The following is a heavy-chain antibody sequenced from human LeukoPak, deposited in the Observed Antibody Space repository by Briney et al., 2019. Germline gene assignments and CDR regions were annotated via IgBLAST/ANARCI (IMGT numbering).Heavy chain of an antibody. CDR1: GFTFSSYA. CDR3: AGQMGAFDY. V-gene: IGHV3-23*01. CDR2: ISGSGSST. D-gene: IGHD3-16*01. Sequence: PGGSLRLSCAASGFTFSSYAMSWVRQAPGKGLEWVSAISGSGSSTYYADSVKGRFTISRDNSKNTLYLQLNSLRAEDTAVYYCAGQMGAFDYWGQGTLVTVSS. J-gene: IGHJ4*02.